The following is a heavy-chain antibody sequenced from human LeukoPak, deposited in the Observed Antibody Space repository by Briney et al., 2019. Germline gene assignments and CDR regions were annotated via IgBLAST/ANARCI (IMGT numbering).Heavy chain of an antibody. CDR3: ASGIQWAGNNY. J-gene: IGHJ4*02. Sequence: SETLSLTCTVSGGSISSGNYRWGWIRQPPGKGLEWVASIFYSGTTYYNPSLKSRVTISIDTSKNQFSLKLNSVTAADTAVYYCASGIQWAGNNYWGQGTLVTVSS. CDR1: GGSISSGNYR. CDR2: IFYSGTT. D-gene: IGHD6-19*01. V-gene: IGHV4-39*07.